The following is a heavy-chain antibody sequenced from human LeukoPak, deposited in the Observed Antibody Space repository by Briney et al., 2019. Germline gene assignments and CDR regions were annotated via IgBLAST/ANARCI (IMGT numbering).Heavy chain of an antibody. CDR2: ISGSGGST. CDR1: GFTFSSYA. Sequence: PGGSLRLSCAASGFTFSSYAMSWVRQAPGKGLEWVSAISGSGGSTYYADSVKGRFTISRDNSKNTLYLQMNSLRAEDTAVYYCAKDSELDTAMVTFAAFDIWGQGTMVTVSS. V-gene: IGHV3-23*01. J-gene: IGHJ3*02. CDR3: AKDSELDTAMVTFAAFDI. D-gene: IGHD5-18*01.